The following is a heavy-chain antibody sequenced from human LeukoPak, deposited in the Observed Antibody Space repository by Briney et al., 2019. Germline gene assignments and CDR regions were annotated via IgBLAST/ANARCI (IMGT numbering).Heavy chain of an antibody. Sequence: GESLKISCQGSGYSFTSYWIGWVRQLPGKGLEWMGFIYPGDSDTRYSPSFQGQVTISADKSISTAYLQWSSLKASDTAMYYCARQNYYDSGGTSDSWGQGTLVTVSS. CDR1: GYSFTSYW. V-gene: IGHV5-51*01. CDR3: ARQNYYDSGGTSDS. D-gene: IGHD3-22*01. CDR2: IYPGDSDT. J-gene: IGHJ4*02.